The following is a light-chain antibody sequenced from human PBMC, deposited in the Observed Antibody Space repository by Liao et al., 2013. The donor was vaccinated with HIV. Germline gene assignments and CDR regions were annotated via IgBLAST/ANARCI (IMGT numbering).Light chain of an antibody. Sequence: SYELTQPPSVSVSPGQTATITCSGDTLGDKYACWYQQKPGQSPVLVIHEDTKRPSGIPERFSGSNSGNTATLTISGTQAMDDSDYYCQAWDTTTAVFGGGTKLTVL. CDR3: QAWDTTTAV. CDR1: TLGDKY. CDR2: EDT. V-gene: IGLV3-1*01. J-gene: IGLJ2*01.